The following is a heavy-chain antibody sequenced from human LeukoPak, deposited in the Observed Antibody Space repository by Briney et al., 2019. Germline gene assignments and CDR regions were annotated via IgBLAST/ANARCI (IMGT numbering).Heavy chain of an antibody. CDR2: INPNSGGT. V-gene: IGHV1-2*02. CDR3: ARVPRITGTKGGREAHLDY. CDR1: GYTFTSYA. J-gene: IGHJ4*02. Sequence: ASVKVSCKASGYTFTSYAMNWVRQAPGQGLEWMGWINPNSGGTNYAQKFQGRVTMTRDTSISTAYMELSRLRSDDTAVYYCARVPRITGTKGGREAHLDYWGQGTLVTVSS. D-gene: IGHD1-7*01.